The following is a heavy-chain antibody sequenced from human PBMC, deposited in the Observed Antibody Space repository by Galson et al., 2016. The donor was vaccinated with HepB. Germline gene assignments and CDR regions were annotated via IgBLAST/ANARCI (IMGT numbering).Heavy chain of an antibody. CDR3: ARYGSWTGFDY. CDR1: LDTISITGYF. Sequence: TLSLTYTVSLDTISITGYFWSWIRQLPGGGLEWIGYISHSGSVYLNPSLKSRTVISVDTSKNQFSLDVRSVTAADTAVYFCARYGSWTGFDYWGRGILVTVSS. V-gene: IGHV4-31*03. CDR2: ISHSGSV. D-gene: IGHD6-13*01. J-gene: IGHJ4*02.